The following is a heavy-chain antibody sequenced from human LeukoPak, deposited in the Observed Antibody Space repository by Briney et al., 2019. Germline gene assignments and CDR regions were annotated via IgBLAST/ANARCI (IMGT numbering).Heavy chain of an antibody. J-gene: IGHJ4*02. D-gene: IGHD7-27*01. V-gene: IGHV3-74*01. Sequence: GGSLRLSCAASGFSFSNFWMHWGRHAPGEGLVWVSRISPDGSETTYADSVKGRFTISRDNAKNTLYLQLSSLRAEDTAVYYCARDMWGSFDYWGQGALVTVSS. CDR2: ISPDGSET. CDR3: ARDMWGSFDY. CDR1: GFSFSNFW.